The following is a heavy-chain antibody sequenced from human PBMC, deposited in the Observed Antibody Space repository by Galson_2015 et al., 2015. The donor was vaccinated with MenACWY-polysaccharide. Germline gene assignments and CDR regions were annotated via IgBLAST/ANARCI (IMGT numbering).Heavy chain of an antibody. CDR1: GFTFSSYW. CDR2: IKRDESEK. CDR3: ARGHYGLDV. V-gene: IGHV3-7*03. Sequence: SLRLSCAASGFTFSSYWVSWVRQAPGKGLEWVAHIKRDESEKYYVDSVKGRFAISRDNSKNSLYLQMNSLRAEDTAVYSCARGHYGLDVWGQGTTVIVSS. J-gene: IGHJ6*02.